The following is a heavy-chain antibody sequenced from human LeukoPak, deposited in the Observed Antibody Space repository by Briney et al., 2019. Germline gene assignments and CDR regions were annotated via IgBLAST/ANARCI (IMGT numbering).Heavy chain of an antibody. V-gene: IGHV1-69*04. CDR1: VGTFSSYA. D-gene: IGHD6-13*01. CDR3: ARGTSSRETWYFDL. Sequence: SVKVSCKASVGTFSSYAISWVRQPPGQGLEWMGRIIPIFGIANYAQKFQGRVTITADKSTSTAYMELSSLRSEDTAVYYCARGTSSRETWYFDLWGRGTLVTVSS. J-gene: IGHJ2*01. CDR2: IIPIFGIA.